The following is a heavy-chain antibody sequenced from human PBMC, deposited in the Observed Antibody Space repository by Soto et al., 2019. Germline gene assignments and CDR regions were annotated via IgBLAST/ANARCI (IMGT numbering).Heavy chain of an antibody. J-gene: IGHJ3*02. V-gene: IGHV4-39*01. D-gene: IGHD3-3*01. CDR1: GGSISSSIYY. CDR2: IYYSGST. CDR3: ARQDAYDFWSGFQGGVAFDI. Sequence: SETLSLTCTVSGGSISSSIYYWGWIRQPPGKGLEWIGSIYYSGSTYYNPSLKSRVTISVDTSKNQFSLKLSSVTAADTAVYYCARQDAYDFWSGFQGGVAFDIWGQGTMVTVSS.